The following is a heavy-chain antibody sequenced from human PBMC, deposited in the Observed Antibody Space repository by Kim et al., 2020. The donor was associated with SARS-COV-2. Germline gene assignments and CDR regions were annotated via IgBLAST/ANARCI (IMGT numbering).Heavy chain of an antibody. J-gene: IGHJ4*02. V-gene: IGHV3-21*01. Sequence: SSDIHNAASAQGRVTISRDNAKNSQYLQMNSLRAEDTAVYYCASRIVRATLWGQGTLVTVSS. CDR2: SSDI. D-gene: IGHD1-26*01. CDR3: ASRIVRATL.